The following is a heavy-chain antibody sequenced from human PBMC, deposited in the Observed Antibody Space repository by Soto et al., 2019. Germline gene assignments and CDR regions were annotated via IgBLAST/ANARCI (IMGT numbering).Heavy chain of an antibody. CDR3: AKYSSSSMGDYYYYGMDV. J-gene: IGHJ6*02. Sequence: PSETLSLTCTVSGGSISSYYWSRIRQPPGKGLEWIGYIYYSGSTNYNPSLKSRVTISVDTSKNQFSLKLSSVTAADTAVYYCAKYSSSSMGDYYYYGMDVWGQGTTDTVSS. V-gene: IGHV4-59*01. D-gene: IGHD6-6*01. CDR2: IYYSGST. CDR1: GGSISSYY.